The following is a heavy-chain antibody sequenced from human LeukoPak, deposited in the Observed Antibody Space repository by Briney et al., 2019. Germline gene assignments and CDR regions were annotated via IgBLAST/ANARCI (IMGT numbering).Heavy chain of an antibody. CDR1: GGSICSVDYY. J-gene: IGHJ4*02. D-gene: IGHD2-15*01. CDR3: ARAPAAALD. Sequence: PSQTLSLTCTVSGGSICSVDYYWRWIRQPPGKGLEWIGYIYYSGSTYYNPSLKSRVTISVDTSKNQLSLKLSSVTAADTAVYYCARAPAAALDWGQGTLVTVSS. CDR2: IYYSGST. V-gene: IGHV4-30-4*08.